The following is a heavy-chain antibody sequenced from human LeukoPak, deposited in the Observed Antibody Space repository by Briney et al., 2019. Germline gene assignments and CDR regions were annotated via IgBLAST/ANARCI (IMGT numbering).Heavy chain of an antibody. CDR2: IKQDGSEK. V-gene: IGHV3-7*03. CDR1: AFTFSSYW. Sequence: GGSLRLSCVASAFTFSSYWMTWVRQAPGKGLEWVASIKQDGSEKYYVDSVKCRFIISRDNAKNSLYLQMNSLRAEDTAVYYCARAARLGDNPHFDYWGRGTLVTVSS. CDR3: ARAARLGDNPHFDY. D-gene: IGHD3-16*01. J-gene: IGHJ4*02.